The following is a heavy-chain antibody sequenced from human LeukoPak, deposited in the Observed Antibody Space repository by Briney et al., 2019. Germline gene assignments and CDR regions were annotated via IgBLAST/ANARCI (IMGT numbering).Heavy chain of an antibody. V-gene: IGHV5-51*01. J-gene: IGHJ5*02. CDR3: ARVLVVITTPNWFDP. CDR2: IYPGDSDT. Sequence: GESLKISCKGSGYSFTSYWIGWVRQMPGKGLEWMGIIYPGDSDTRYSPSFQGQVTISAAKSISTAYLQWSSLKASDTAMYYCARVLVVITTPNWFDPWGQGTLVTVSS. CDR1: GYSFTSYW. D-gene: IGHD3-22*01.